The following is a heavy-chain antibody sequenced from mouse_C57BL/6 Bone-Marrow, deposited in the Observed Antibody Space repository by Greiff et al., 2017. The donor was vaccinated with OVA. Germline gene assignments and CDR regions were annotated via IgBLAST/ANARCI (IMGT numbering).Heavy chain of an antibody. CDR2: IYPRSGNT. D-gene: IGHD1-1*01. CDR1: GYTFTSYG. V-gene: IGHV1-81*01. J-gene: IGHJ2*01. Sequence: QVQLKESGAELARPGASVKLSCKASGYTFTSYGISWVKQRTGQGLEWIGEIYPRSGNTYYNEKFKGKATLTADKSSSTAYMELRSLTSEDSAVYFCARWIYYYGSSFFDYWGQGTTLTVSS. CDR3: ARWIYYYGSSFFDY.